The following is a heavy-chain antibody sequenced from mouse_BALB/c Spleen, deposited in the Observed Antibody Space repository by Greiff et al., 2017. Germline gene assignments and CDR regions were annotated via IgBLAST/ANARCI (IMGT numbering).Heavy chain of an antibody. V-gene: IGHV5-9*03. CDR2: ISSGGGNT. CDR3: ARSDGYYIDY. J-gene: IGHJ2*01. Sequence: EVKLVESGGGLVKPGGSLKLSCAASGFTFSSYTMSWVRQTPEKRLEWVATISSGGGNTYYPDSVKGRFTISRDNAKNNLYLQMSSLRSEDTALYYCARSDGYYIDYWGQGTTLTVSS. D-gene: IGHD1-1*01. CDR1: GFTFSSYT.